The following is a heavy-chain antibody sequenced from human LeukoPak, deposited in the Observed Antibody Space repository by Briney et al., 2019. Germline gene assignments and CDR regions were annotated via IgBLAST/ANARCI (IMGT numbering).Heavy chain of an antibody. V-gene: IGHV1-18*01. D-gene: IGHD4-17*01. CDR2: ISAYNGNT. J-gene: IGHJ2*01. Sequence: ASVEVSCKASGYTFTSYGISWVRQAPGQGLEWMGWISAYNGNTNYAQNLQGRVTMTTDTSTRTAYMELRSLRSDDTALYYCARGYTATGNWYFDLWGRGTLVSVSS. CDR3: ARGYTATGNWYFDL. CDR1: GYTFTSYG.